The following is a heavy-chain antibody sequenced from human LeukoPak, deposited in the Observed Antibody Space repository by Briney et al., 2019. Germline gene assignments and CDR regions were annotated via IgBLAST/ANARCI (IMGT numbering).Heavy chain of an antibody. CDR3: ARGPVYYYDSSGTGFGP. CDR1: GGTFSSYA. D-gene: IGHD3-22*01. V-gene: IGHV1-2*02. Sequence: ASVKVSCKASGGTFSSYAISWVRQAPGQGLEWMGGIIPNSGGTNYAQKFQGRVTMTRDTSISTAYMELSRLRSDDTAVYYCARGPVYYYDSSGTGFGPWGQGTLVTVSS. J-gene: IGHJ5*02. CDR2: IIPNSGGT.